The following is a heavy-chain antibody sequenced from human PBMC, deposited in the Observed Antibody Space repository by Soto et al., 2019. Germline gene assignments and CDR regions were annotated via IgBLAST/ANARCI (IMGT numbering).Heavy chain of an antibody. D-gene: IGHD5-12*01. CDR1: GFTVSSNY. J-gene: IGHJ1*01. V-gene: IGHV3-53*01. CDR2: IYSGGST. CDR3: ARAGVESGYPEYCQH. Sequence: EVQLVESGGGLIQPGGSLRLSCAASGFTVSSNYMSWVRQAPGKGLEWVSVIYSGGSTYYADSVKGRFTISTDNSKDTLYLHMNSLRAEDTAVYYWARAGVESGYPEYCQHWGEGTVVTVSS.